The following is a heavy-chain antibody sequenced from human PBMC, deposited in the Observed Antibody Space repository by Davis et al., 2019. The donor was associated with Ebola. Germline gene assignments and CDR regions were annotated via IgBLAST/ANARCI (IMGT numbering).Heavy chain of an antibody. CDR3: ARGAPYSSGWYWRYEYGMDV. Sequence: GESLKISCAASGFSFSNYGMHWVRQAPGKGLEWVAVIWTDGSYKYYGDSVKGRFTISRDNSKNTLYLQMNSLRADDTAAYYCARGAPYSSGWYWRYEYGMDVWGKGTTVTVSS. D-gene: IGHD6-19*01. CDR2: IWTDGSYK. J-gene: IGHJ6*04. CDR1: GFSFSNYG. V-gene: IGHV3-33*01.